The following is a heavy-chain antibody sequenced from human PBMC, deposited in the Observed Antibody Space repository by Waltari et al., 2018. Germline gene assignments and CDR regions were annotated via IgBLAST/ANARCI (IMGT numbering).Heavy chain of an antibody. CDR1: GGSFSGYY. Sequence: QVQLQQWGAGLLKPSETLSLTCAVYGGSFSGYYWSWIRQPPGKGLEWIGEINHSGSTNYNPSLKSRVTISVDTSKNQFSLKLSSVTAADTAVYYCARVVGYQLLSRGPNWFDPWGQGTLVTVSS. CDR2: INHSGST. D-gene: IGHD2-2*01. CDR3: ARVVGYQLLSRGPNWFDP. V-gene: IGHV4-34*01. J-gene: IGHJ5*02.